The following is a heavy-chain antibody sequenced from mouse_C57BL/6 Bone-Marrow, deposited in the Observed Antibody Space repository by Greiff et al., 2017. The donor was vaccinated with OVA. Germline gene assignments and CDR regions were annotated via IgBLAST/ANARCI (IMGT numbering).Heavy chain of an antibody. CDR2: IYPRSGNT. CDR3: ARAGVTMITPWFAY. V-gene: IGHV1-81*01. J-gene: IGHJ3*01. D-gene: IGHD2-4*01. CDR1: GYTFTSYG. Sequence: QVQLQQSGAELARPGASVKLSCKASGYTFTSYGISWVKQRTGQGLEWIGVIYPRSGNTYYNEKFKGKATLTADKSSSTAYMELRSLTSEDSAVYFCARAGVTMITPWFAYWGQGTLVTVSA.